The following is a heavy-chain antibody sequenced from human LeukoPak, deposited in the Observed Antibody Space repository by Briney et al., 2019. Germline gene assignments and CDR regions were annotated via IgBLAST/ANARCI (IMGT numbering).Heavy chain of an antibody. D-gene: IGHD6-19*01. Sequence: PSETLSLTCAVYGGSFSGYYWSWIRQPPGKGLEWIGEINHSGSTNYNPSLKSRVTISVDTSKNQFSLKLSSVTAADTAVYYCARDPQSGYSSGWYVGWFDPWGQGILVTVSS. J-gene: IGHJ5*02. V-gene: IGHV4-34*01. CDR2: INHSGST. CDR3: ARDPQSGYSSGWYVGWFDP. CDR1: GGSFSGYY.